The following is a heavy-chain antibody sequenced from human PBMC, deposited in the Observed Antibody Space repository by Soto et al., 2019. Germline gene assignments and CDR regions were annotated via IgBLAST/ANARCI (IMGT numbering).Heavy chain of an antibody. CDR1: GDSVSSNSAA. V-gene: IGHV6-1*01. J-gene: IGHJ3*02. Sequence: SQTLSLTCAISGDSVSSNSAAWNWIRQSPSRGLEWLGRTYYRSKWYNDYAVSVKSRITINPDTSKNQFSLQLNSVTPEDTAVYYCARNNVVVVAATTLYAFDIWGQGTMVTVSS. CDR3: ARNNVVVVAATTLYAFDI. CDR2: TYYRSKWYN. D-gene: IGHD2-15*01.